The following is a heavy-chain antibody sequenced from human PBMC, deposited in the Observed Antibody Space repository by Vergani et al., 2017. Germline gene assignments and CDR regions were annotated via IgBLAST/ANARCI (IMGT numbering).Heavy chain of an antibody. Sequence: EVQLLESGGGLVQPGGSLRLSCAASGFTFSSYAMSWVRQAPGKGLEWVSAISGSGGSTYYADSVKGRFTISRDNSKNTLYLQMNSLRAEDTAVYYCATAPEDYYDSSGHLGYWGQGTLVIVSS. CDR1: GFTFSSYA. D-gene: IGHD3-22*01. J-gene: IGHJ4*02. V-gene: IGHV3-23*01. CDR2: ISGSGGST. CDR3: ATAPEDYYDSSGHLGY.